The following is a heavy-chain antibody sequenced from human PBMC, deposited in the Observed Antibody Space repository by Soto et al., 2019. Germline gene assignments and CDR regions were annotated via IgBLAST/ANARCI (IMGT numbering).Heavy chain of an antibody. CDR1: GFTFNSHS. D-gene: IGHD2-2*01. CDR3: ARDLGIVIVPVATYHYYGMDV. V-gene: IGHV3-30-3*01. Sequence: GGSLRLSCAASGFTFNSHSMHWVRQAPGKGLEWVALISYDGSDECYADSVKGRFTISRDNSKNTLFLQMNSLRPEDTAVYYCARDLGIVIVPVATYHYYGMDVWGQGTTVTVSS. CDR2: ISYDGSDE. J-gene: IGHJ6*02.